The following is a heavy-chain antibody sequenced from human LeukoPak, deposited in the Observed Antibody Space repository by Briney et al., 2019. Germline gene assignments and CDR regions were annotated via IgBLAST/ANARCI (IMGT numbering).Heavy chain of an antibody. CDR1: GGSISGYY. V-gene: IGHV4-59*01. CDR3: ARSTTSGLLGGYLDD. J-gene: IGHJ4*02. Sequence: PSETLSLTCSVSGGSISGYYWSWIRQPPGKGLEWIGYIYYSGSNNYSPSLESRAAISVDTSKNHFSLTLSFVTVADTAVYYCARSTTSGLLGGYLDDWGRGTLVTVSS. D-gene: IGHD1-26*01. CDR2: IYYSGSN.